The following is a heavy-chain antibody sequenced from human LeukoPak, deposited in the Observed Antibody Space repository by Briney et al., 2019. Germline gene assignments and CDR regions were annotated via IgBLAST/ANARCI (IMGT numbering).Heavy chain of an antibody. CDR2: IKQDGSEI. Sequence: GGSLRLSCAASGFTFSGYWMSSVRQAPGKGPEWVANIKQDGSEIYYVDSVKGRFTISRDNAKNSLFLQMNSLRAEDTAVYYCARDKAVGPTLLDYWGQGTLVTVSS. CDR3: ARDKAVGPTLLDY. J-gene: IGHJ4*02. CDR1: GFTFSGYW. V-gene: IGHV3-7*01. D-gene: IGHD1-26*01.